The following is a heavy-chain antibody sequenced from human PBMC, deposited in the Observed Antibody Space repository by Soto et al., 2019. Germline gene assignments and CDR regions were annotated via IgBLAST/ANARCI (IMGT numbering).Heavy chain of an antibody. J-gene: IGHJ3*01. V-gene: IGHV3-53*01. CDR1: GFTISGKKY. CDR3: ATWHEREHAYDV. Sequence: DVQLVESGGGLIQPGESLRLSCAAFGFTISGKKYVAWVRQAPGKGLEWVSALYDLDGSFYAASMKGRFTTSSDSSKTPVYLQMNDLRPDDTAVYYCATWHEREHAYDVWGQGTTVTVSS. CDR2: LYDLDGS. D-gene: IGHD1-1*01.